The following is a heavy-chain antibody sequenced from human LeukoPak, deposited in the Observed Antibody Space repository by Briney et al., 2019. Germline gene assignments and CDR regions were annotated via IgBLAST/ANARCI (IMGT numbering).Heavy chain of an antibody. D-gene: IGHD6-13*01. CDR2: ISGNDGST. CDR1: GFTFSSYA. Sequence: GGSLRLSCAASGFTFSSYAMSWVRQAPGKGLEWVSTISGNDGSTYYADSVKGRFTISRDNSKNTLYLQMNSLRAEDTAVYYCAKRKEDSSWCYFDYWGQGTLVTVSS. J-gene: IGHJ4*02. V-gene: IGHV3-23*01. CDR3: AKRKEDSSWCYFDY.